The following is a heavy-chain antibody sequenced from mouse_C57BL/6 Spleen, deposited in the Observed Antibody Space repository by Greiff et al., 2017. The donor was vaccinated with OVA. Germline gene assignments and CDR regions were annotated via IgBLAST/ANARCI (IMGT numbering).Heavy chain of an antibody. J-gene: IGHJ2*01. CDR3: ARKILRYYYFDY. CDR1: GFTFSDYG. Sequence: EVKLVESGGGLVKPGGSLKLSCAASGFTFSDYGMHWVRQAPEKGLEWVSYISSGSSTIYYADTVKGRFTISRDNAKNTLFLQMTSLRSEDTAMYYCARKILRYYYFDYWGQGTTLTVSS. D-gene: IGHD1-1*01. CDR2: ISSGSSTI. V-gene: IGHV5-17*01.